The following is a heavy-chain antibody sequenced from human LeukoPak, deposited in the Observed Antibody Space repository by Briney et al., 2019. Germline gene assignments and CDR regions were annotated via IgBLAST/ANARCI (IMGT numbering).Heavy chain of an antibody. D-gene: IGHD6-19*01. CDR1: GFIFSSYS. CDR2: ISISSIDI. J-gene: IGHJ4*02. Sequence: SGGSLRLSCAASGFIFSSYSMNWVRQAPGKGLEWVSSISISSIDIHYADSVKGRFTISRDNAKNSLYLQMSSLRAEDTAVYYCASEETTNGGWTPNYWGQGTLVTVSS. CDR3: ASEETTNGGWTPNY. V-gene: IGHV3-21*01.